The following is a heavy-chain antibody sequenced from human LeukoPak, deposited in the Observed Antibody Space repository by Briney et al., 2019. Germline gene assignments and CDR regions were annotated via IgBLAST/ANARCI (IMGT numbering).Heavy chain of an antibody. CDR2: MFDTVST. D-gene: IGHD5-18*01. V-gene: IGHV4-59*11. J-gene: IGHJ4*02. CDR1: GASTASHY. Sequence: PSETLSLTCTVSGASTASHYWTWLRQPPGKELEWIAYMFDTVSTKSNPSLKSRLTLSVDTSKKQLSLRLSSVTAADTAVYYCAAIKRGSTYGYFDFWGQGVLVTVST. CDR3: AAIKRGSTYGYFDF.